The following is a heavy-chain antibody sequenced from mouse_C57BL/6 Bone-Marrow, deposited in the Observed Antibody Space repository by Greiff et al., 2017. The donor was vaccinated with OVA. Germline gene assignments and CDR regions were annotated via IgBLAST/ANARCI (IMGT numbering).Heavy chain of an antibody. CDR3: TTFITTVVAPDY. J-gene: IGHJ2*01. V-gene: IGHV14-4*01. D-gene: IGHD1-1*01. Sequence: VQLQQSGAELVRPGASVKLSCTASGFNIKDDYMHWVKQRPEQGLECIGWIDPENGDTEYASKFQGKATITADTSSNTAYLQLSSLTSEDTAVDYCTTFITTVVAPDYWGQGTTLTVSS. CDR2: IDPENGDT. CDR1: GFNIKDDY.